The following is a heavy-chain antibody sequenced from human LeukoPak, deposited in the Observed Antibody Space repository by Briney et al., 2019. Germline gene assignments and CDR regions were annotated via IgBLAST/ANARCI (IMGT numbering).Heavy chain of an antibody. Sequence: PSETLSLTCTVSGGSISSSSYYWGWIRQPPGKGLEWIGSIYYSGSTYYNPSLKSRVTISVDTSKNQFSLKLSSVTAADTAVYYCARLRSLGDILTGSGFGPWGQGTLVTVSS. J-gene: IGHJ5*02. CDR2: IYYSGST. V-gene: IGHV4-39*01. CDR3: ARLRSLGDILTGSGFGP. D-gene: IGHD3-9*01. CDR1: GGSISSSSYY.